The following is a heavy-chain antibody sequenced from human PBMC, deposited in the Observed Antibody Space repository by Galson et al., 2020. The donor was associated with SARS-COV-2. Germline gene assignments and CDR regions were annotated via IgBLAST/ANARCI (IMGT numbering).Heavy chain of an antibody. V-gene: IGHV3-23*01. J-gene: IGHJ4*02. CDR3: AKEEHSSGYYYIFDG. Sequence: GGSLRLSCAASGFPFSSYAMSWVRQAPGKGLEWVSSMSASGVRTSYADSLKGRFTISSDNSKNTLYLQMNSLRAEDTAVYYCAKEEHSSGYYYIFDGWGQGTLVTVSA. CDR2: MSASGVRT. CDR1: GFPFSSYA. D-gene: IGHD3-22*01.